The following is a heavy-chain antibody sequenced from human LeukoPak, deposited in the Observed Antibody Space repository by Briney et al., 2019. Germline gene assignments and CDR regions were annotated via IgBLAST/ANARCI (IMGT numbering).Heavy chain of an antibody. CDR2: ISGSGGST. Sequence: PGGSLRLSCAASGFTFSSYAMSWVRQAPGKGLEWVSAISGSGGSTYYADSVKGRFTISRDNSKNTLYLQMNSLRTDDTAVYYCANWNRVANTGGYFDNWGQGTLVTVSS. CDR1: GFTFSSYA. J-gene: IGHJ4*02. D-gene: IGHD5-12*01. CDR3: ANWNRVANTGGYFDN. V-gene: IGHV3-23*01.